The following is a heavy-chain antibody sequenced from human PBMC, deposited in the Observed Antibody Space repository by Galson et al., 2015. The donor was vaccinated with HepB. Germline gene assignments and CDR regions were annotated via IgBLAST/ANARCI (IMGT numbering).Heavy chain of an antibody. CDR3: AREVGDYGGNSGGY. CDR2: ISSSSSYI. V-gene: IGHV3-21*01. J-gene: IGHJ4*02. D-gene: IGHD4-23*01. CDR1: GFTFSSYS. Sequence: SLRLSCAASGFTFSSYSMNWVRQAPGRGLEWVSSISSSSSYIYYADSVKGRFTISRDNAKNSLYLQMNSLRAEDTAVYYCAREVGDYGGNSGGYWGQGTLVTVSS.